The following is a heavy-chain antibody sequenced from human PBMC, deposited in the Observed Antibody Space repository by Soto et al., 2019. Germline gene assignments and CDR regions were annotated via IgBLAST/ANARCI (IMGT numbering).Heavy chain of an antibody. CDR3: AKSKQWLVRISGDY. CDR2: IGGSGGST. D-gene: IGHD6-19*01. Sequence: EVQLLESGGGLVQPGGSLRLSCAASGFTFSSYAMSWVRQAPGKGLEWVSAIGGSGGSTYYADSVKGRFTISRDNSKNTLYLQMNSLRAEDTAVYYCAKSKQWLVRISGDYWGQGTLVTVSS. J-gene: IGHJ4*02. CDR1: GFTFSSYA. V-gene: IGHV3-23*01.